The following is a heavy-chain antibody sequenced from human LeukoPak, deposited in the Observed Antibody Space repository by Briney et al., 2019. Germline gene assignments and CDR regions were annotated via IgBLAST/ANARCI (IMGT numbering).Heavy chain of an antibody. CDR3: AKLRGYTDYDYFDY. CDR1: GFTFSSYG. J-gene: IGHJ4*02. Sequence: PGRSLRLSCAASGFTFSSYGMHWVRQAPGKGLEWVSAISGSGGSTYYADSVKGRFTISRDNSKNTLYLQMNSLRAEDTAVYYCAKLRGYTDYDYFDYWGQGTLVTVSS. CDR2: ISGSGGST. D-gene: IGHD4-17*01. V-gene: IGHV3-23*01.